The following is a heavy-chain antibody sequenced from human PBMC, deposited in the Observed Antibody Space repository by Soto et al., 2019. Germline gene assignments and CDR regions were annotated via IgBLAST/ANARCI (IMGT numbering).Heavy chain of an antibody. Sequence: EVQLLESGGGLVQPGGSLRLSCAASGFTFSSYAMNWVRQAPGKGLEWVSVISGSDGSTYYADSVKGRFTISRDNSKNTLNLQMTSLRAEDPAVYYCARRSSSWYFDYWGQGTLVTVSS. CDR3: ARRSSSWYFDY. D-gene: IGHD6-13*01. J-gene: IGHJ4*02. CDR1: GFTFSSYA. V-gene: IGHV3-23*01. CDR2: ISGSDGST.